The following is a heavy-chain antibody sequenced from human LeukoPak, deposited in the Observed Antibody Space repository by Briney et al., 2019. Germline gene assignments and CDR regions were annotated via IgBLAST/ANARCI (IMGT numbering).Heavy chain of an antibody. V-gene: IGHV4-38-2*02. Sequence: SETLSLTCSVSSYSIPIGYYWGWIRQPPGKGLEWIGSINLSGHTYYNPSLKSRVTISVDTSKNQFSLKLSSVTAADTAVYYCARVPYSNYVKGFDYWGQGTLVTVSS. CDR2: INLSGHT. J-gene: IGHJ4*02. CDR3: ARVPYSNYVKGFDY. CDR1: SYSIPIGYY. D-gene: IGHD4-11*01.